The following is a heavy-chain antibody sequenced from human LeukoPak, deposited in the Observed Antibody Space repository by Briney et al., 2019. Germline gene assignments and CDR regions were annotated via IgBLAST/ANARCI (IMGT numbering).Heavy chain of an antibody. Sequence: PGGSLRLSCAASGFTVSSNYMSWVRQAPGKGLEWVSVIYSGGSTYYADSVKGRFTISRDNSKNTLYLQMNSLRAEDTAVYYCARVRDGYNYDYWGQGTLVTVSS. CDR1: GFTVSSNY. J-gene: IGHJ4*02. V-gene: IGHV3-66*01. D-gene: IGHD5-24*01. CDR3: ARVRDGYNYDY. CDR2: IYSGGST.